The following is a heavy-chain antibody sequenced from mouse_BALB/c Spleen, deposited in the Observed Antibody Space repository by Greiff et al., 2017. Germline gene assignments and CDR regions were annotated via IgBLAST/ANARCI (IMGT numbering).Heavy chain of an antibody. CDR1: GFNIKDTY. Sequence: EVQLVESGAELVKPGASVKLSCTASGFNIKDTYMHWVKQRPEQGLEWIGRIDPANGNTKYDPKFQGKATITADTSSNTAYLQLSSLTSEDTAVYYCAKGNYGYYAMDYWGQGTSVTVSS. V-gene: IGHV14-3*02. CDR2: IDPANGNT. J-gene: IGHJ4*01. CDR3: AKGNYGYYAMDY. D-gene: IGHD2-1*01.